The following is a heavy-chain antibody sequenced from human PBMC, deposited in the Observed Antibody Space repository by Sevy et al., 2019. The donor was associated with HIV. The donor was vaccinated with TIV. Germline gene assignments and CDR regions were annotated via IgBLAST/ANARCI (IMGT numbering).Heavy chain of an antibody. J-gene: IGHJ4*02. D-gene: IGHD1-26*01. CDR2: ISGGGVNT. V-gene: IGHV3-23*01. CDR3: AKSESRMGATDDFDC. Sequence: GRSLRLSCVASGFTFSNYAMDWVRQAPGKGLEWVSAISGGGVNTYYADAVNGRFTISRDNSKNTLYLQMNSLRVEDMAVYYCAKSESRMGATDDFDCWGQGTLVTVSS. CDR1: GFTFSNYA.